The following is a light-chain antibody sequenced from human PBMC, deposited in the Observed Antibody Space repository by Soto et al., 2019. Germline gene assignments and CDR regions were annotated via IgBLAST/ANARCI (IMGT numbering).Light chain of an antibody. J-gene: IGKJ2*01. V-gene: IGKV3-15*01. CDR2: GAS. Sequence: IVMTQSPATLSVSPGERATLSCRASQSVSSNLAWYQQKPGQAPRLLIYGASTRATGIPARFSGSGSGTEFTLTISSLQSEDFAVYYCQQYNNWPPYTFGHGTKLEI. CDR1: QSVSSN. CDR3: QQYNNWPPYT.